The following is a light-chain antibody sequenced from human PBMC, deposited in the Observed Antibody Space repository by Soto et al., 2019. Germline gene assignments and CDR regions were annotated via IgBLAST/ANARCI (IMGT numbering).Light chain of an antibody. J-gene: IGKJ1*01. CDR2: CXS. V-gene: IGKV3-15*01. CDR1: LSFGDN. Sequence: IVMTQSPATLSVSAGERATIPXRASLSFGDNLAWYQQAHGXAPRXXXDCXSTRATGSPARFSGSGSATEFTLTISSLQSEDFAVYYCQQYKNGPRTFGQGTKVDIK. CDR3: QQYKNGPRT.